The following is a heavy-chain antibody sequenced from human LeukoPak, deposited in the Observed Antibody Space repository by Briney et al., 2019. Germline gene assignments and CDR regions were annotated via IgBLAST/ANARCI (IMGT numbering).Heavy chain of an antibody. CDR3: ASTTRGYSYGSRYYYYGMDV. CDR2: IYYSGST. CDR1: GGTISSYY. J-gene: IGHJ6*02. Sequence: SETLSLTCTASGGTISSYYWSWIRQPPGKGLEWIGDIYYSGSTNYNPSLKSRVTISVDTSKNQFSLKLSSVTAADTAVYYCASTTRGYSYGSRYYYYGMDVWGQGTTVTVSS. V-gene: IGHV4-59*01. D-gene: IGHD5-18*01.